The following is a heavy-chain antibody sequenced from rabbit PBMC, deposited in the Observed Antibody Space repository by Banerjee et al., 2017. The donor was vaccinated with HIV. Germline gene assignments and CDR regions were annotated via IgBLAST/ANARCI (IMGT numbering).Heavy chain of an antibody. V-gene: IGHV1S40*01. CDR2: VYAGSSGST. J-gene: IGHJ4*01. CDR1: KFSFNSGYD. Sequence: QSLEESGGGLVKPGASLTLTCKASKFSFNSGYDMCWVRQAPGKGLEWIACVYAGSSGSTYSATWAKGRFTVSKTSSTTVTLRMTSLTAADTATYLCARDLAGVIGWNFSLWGQGTLVTVS. D-gene: IGHD4-1*01. CDR3: ARDLAGVIGWNFSL.